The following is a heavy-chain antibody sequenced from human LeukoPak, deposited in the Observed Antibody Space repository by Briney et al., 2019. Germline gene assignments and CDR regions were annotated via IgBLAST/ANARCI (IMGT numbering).Heavy chain of an antibody. Sequence: GESLKISCKGSGYSFTSYWIGWVRQMPGKGLEWMGIIYPGDSDTRYSPSFRGQVTISADKSISTAYLQWSSLKASDTAMYYCARLVGYSYGRGYYYYYMDVWGKGTTVTISS. V-gene: IGHV5-51*01. CDR3: ARLVGYSYGRGYYYYYMDV. D-gene: IGHD5-18*01. J-gene: IGHJ6*03. CDR2: IYPGDSDT. CDR1: GYSFTSYW.